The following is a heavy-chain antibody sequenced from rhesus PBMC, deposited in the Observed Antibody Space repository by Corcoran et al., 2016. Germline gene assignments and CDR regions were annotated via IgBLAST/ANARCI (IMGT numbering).Heavy chain of an antibody. Sequence: QVQLQESGPGLVKPSETLSPTCAVSGGSISSGYYYWSWIRQPPGKGLEWFGYITYSGSTSYNPSLKSRVTISRDTSKNQFSLKLSSVTAADTAVYYCARAPIAYWGQGVLVTVSS. CDR1: GGSISSGYYY. CDR2: ITYSGST. CDR3: ARAPIAY. J-gene: IGHJ4*01. V-gene: IGHV4-122*02.